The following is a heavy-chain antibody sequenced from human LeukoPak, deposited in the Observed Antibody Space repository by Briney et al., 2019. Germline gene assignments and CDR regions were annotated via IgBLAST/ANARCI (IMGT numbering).Heavy chain of an antibody. D-gene: IGHD3-10*01. V-gene: IGHV3-23*01. CDR2: ISGSGGST. J-gene: IGHJ4*02. CDR1: GFTFSSYA. Sequence: PGGSLRLSCAAPGFTFSSYAMSWVRQAPGKGLEWVSAISGSGGSTYYADSVKGRFTISRDNSKNTLYLQMNSLRAEDTAVYYCAKAGSGFPLTDYWGRGTLVTVSS. CDR3: AKAGSGFPLTDY.